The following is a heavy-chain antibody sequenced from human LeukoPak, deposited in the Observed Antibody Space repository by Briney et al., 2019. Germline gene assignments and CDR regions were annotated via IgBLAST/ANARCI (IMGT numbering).Heavy chain of an antibody. J-gene: IGHJ4*02. D-gene: IGHD2/OR15-2a*01. CDR3: ARADTQYYFDY. CDR1: GGSISSGGYS. V-gene: IGHV4-30-4*07. CDR2: IYYGGST. Sequence: KPSETLSLTCAVSGGSISSGGYSWSWIRQPPGKGLEWIGYIYYGGSTYYNPSLKSRVTISVDTSKNQFSLKLSSVTAADTAVYYCARADTQYYFDYWGQGTLVTVSS.